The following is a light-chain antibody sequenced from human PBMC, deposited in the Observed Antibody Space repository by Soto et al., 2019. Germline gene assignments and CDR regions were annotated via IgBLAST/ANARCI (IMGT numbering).Light chain of an antibody. Sequence: QSALTQPASVSGSPGQSITISCTGTSSDVGPYNLVSWYQHHPGKVPQLIIYETTKRPSGVSNRFSGSKSGNTASLTISGLQAEDEADYYCSAYTSSLTLYVFGSGTKLTVL. CDR2: ETT. V-gene: IGLV2-14*02. J-gene: IGLJ1*01. CDR3: SAYTSSLTLYV. CDR1: SSDVGPYNL.